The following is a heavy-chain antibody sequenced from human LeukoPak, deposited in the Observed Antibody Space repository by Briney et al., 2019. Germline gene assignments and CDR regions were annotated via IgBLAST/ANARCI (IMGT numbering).Heavy chain of an antibody. CDR1: GGSFSGYY. CDR2: INYSGST. J-gene: IGHJ4*02. Sequence: SETLSLTCAVYGGSFSGYYWSWIRQPPGKGLEWIGEINYSGSTNYNPSLKRRVTISVDTSKNQFSLKLSSVTAADTAVYYCARNGAFYGSGSYYNKPFDYWGQGTLVTVSS. CDR3: ARNGAFYGSGSYYNKPFDY. D-gene: IGHD3-10*01. V-gene: IGHV4-34*01.